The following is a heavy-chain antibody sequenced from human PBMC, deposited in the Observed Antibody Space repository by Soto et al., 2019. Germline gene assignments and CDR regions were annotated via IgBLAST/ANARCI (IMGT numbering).Heavy chain of an antibody. D-gene: IGHD6-6*01. J-gene: IGHJ4*02. CDR1: GGSFSGYY. V-gene: IGHV4-34*01. CDR3: ARESVYSSSSLTFDY. Sequence: SETLSLTXAVYGGSFSGYYWSWIRQPPGKGLEWIGEINHSGSTNYNPSLKSRVTISVDTSKNQFSLKLSSVTAADTAVYYCARESVYSSSSLTFDYWGQGTLVTVSS. CDR2: INHSGST.